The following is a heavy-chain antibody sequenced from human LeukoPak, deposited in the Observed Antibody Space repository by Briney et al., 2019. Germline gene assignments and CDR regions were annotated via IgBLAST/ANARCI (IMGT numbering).Heavy chain of an antibody. CDR2: ISSSSSYI. D-gene: IGHD1-26*01. V-gene: IGHV3-21*01. J-gene: IGHJ4*02. CDR3: ARAPPRIVGANLEFDS. CDR1: GFTFSSYS. Sequence: PGGSLRLSCAASGFTFSSYSMNWVRQAPGKGLEWVSSISSSSSYIYYADSVKGRFTISRDNAKNSLYLQMNSLRAEDTAVYYCARAPPRIVGANLEFDSWGQGTLVTVSS.